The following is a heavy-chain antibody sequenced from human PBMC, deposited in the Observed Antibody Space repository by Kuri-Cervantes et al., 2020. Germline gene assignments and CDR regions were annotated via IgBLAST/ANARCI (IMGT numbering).Heavy chain of an antibody. J-gene: IGHJ4*02. V-gene: IGHV3-53*01. D-gene: IGHD3-10*01. CDR1: GFTVSSNY. Sequence: GESLKISCAASGFTVSSNYMSWVRQAPGKGLEWVSVIYSGGSTYYADSVKGRFTISRDNSKNTLYLQMNSLRAEDTAVYYCARSSAGSGYFDYWGQGTLVTVSS. CDR3: ARSSAGSGYFDY. CDR2: IYSGGST.